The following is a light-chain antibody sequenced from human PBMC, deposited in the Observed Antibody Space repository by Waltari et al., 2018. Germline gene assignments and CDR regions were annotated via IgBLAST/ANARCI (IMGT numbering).Light chain of an antibody. CDR3: QQYDNYWT. CDR1: QSITNW. Sequence: ITCRASQSITNWFAWYQQKPGKAPKHLIYKASNLESGVPSRFSGRGSGTEFTLTISSLQPDDFATYYCQQYDNYWTFGQGTKVEIK. V-gene: IGKV1-5*03. CDR2: KAS. J-gene: IGKJ1*01.